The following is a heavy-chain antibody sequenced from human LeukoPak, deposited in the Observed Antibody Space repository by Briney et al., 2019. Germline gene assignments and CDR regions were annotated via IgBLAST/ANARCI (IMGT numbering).Heavy chain of an antibody. J-gene: IGHJ3*01. CDR1: GFTFSNAW. D-gene: IGHD5-18*01. Sequence: PGGSLRLSCAASGFTFSNAWMSWVRQAPGKGLEWVSVMYSDGRTKYADSVRGRFIISRDNSKNTLYLQMNSLRAEDTAVYYCAREGRGYTYGYNDAFDLWGQGTMVTVSS. CDR2: MYSDGRT. V-gene: IGHV3-53*01. CDR3: AREGRGYTYGYNDAFDL.